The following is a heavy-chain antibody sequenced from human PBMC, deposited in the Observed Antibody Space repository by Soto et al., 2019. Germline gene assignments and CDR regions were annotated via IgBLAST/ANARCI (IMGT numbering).Heavy chain of an antibody. V-gene: IGHV3-30*18. CDR3: AQDRSGSYPFYYGMDV. J-gene: IGHJ6*02. CDR2: ISFDGLKT. Sequence: QVQLVESGGNVVQPGTSLRLSCAASGLTLHRHGMHWVRQAPGKGLEWVAVISFDGLKTYYADSVKGRFTISRDNTNTTLFLQMNTLRPEDTAVYYCAQDRSGSYPFYYGMDVWGQGTTVSVSS. D-gene: IGHD1-26*01. CDR1: GLTLHRHG.